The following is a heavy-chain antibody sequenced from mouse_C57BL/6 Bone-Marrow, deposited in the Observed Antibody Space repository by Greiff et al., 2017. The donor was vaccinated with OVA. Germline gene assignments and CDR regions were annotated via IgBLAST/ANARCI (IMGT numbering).Heavy chain of an antibody. CDR2: INPSSGYT. J-gene: IGHJ2*01. CDR3: ARKLPHYFDY. D-gene: IGHD2-12*01. Sequence: VMLVESGAELARPGASVKMSCKASGYTFTSYTMHWVKQRPGQGLEWIGYINPSSGYTKYNQKFKDKATLTADKSSSTAYMQLSSLTSEDSAVYYCARKLPHYFDYWGQGTTLTVSS. V-gene: IGHV1-4*01. CDR1: GYTFTSYT.